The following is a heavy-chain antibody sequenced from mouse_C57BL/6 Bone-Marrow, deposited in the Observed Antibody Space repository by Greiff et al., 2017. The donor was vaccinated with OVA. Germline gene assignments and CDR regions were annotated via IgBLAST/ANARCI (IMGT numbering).Heavy chain of an antibody. Sequence: VQLQQPGAELVKPGASVKLSCKASGYTFTSYWMQWVKQRPGQGLEWIGEIDPSDSYPNYNQKFKGKATLTVDTSSSTAYMQLSSLTSEDSAVYYCAREITTVVAHWYFDVWGTGTTVTVSS. J-gene: IGHJ1*03. D-gene: IGHD1-1*01. V-gene: IGHV1-50*01. CDR3: AREITTVVAHWYFDV. CDR1: GYTFTSYW. CDR2: IDPSDSYP.